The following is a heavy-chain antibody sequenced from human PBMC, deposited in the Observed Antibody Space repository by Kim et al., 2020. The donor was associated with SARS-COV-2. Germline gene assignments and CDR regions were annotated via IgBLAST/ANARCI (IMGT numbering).Heavy chain of an antibody. CDR2: IYPGDSDT. J-gene: IGHJ1*01. CDR3: ARLSLAYKYSSSWYFQH. V-gene: IGHV5-51*01. Sequence: GESLKISCKGSGYSFTSYWIGWVRQMPGKGLEWMGIIYPGDSDTRYSPSFQGQVTISADKSISTAYLQWSSLKASDTAMYYCARLSLAYKYSSSWYFQHWGQGTLVTVSS. CDR1: GYSFTSYW. D-gene: IGHD6-13*01.